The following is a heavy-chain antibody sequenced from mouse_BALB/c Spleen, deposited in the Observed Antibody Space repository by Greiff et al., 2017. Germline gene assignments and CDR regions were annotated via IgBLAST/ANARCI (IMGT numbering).Heavy chain of an antibody. Sequence: LQQPGSELVRPGASVKLSCKASGYTFTSYWMHWVKQRPGQGLEWIGNIYPGSGSTNYDEKFKSKATLTVDTSSSTAYMQLSSLTSEDSAVYYSAREGGAYWGQGTSVTVSS. CDR2: IYPGSGST. V-gene: IGHV1S22*01. CDR1: GYTFTSYW. CDR3: AREGGAY. J-gene: IGHJ4*01.